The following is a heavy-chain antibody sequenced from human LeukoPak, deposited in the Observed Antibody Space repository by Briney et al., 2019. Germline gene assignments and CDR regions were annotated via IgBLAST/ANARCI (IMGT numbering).Heavy chain of an antibody. J-gene: IGHJ4*02. V-gene: IGHV3-23*01. CDR2: ISGSGGST. D-gene: IGHD6-19*01. Sequence: HPGGSLRLSCAASGFTFSSYAMSWVRQAPGKGLEWVSAISGSGGSTYYADSVKGRFTISRDNSKNTLYLQMNSLRAEDTAVYYCAKPAISSRGWYYDHWGQGTLVTVSS. CDR3: AKPAISSRGWYYDH. CDR1: GFTFSSYA.